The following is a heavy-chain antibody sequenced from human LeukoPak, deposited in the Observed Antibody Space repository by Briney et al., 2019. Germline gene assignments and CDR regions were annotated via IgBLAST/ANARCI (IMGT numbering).Heavy chain of an antibody. V-gene: IGHV1-2*02. J-gene: IGHJ4*02. CDR3: ARDYYDILTGYYTVYY. D-gene: IGHD3-9*01. CDR2: INPNSGGT. CDR1: GYTFTGYY. Sequence: GASVKVSCKASGYTFTGYYMHWVRQAPGQGLGWMGWINPNSGGTNYAQKFQGRVTMTRDTSISTAYMELSRLRSDDTAVYYCARDYYDILTGYYTVYYWGQGTLVTVSS.